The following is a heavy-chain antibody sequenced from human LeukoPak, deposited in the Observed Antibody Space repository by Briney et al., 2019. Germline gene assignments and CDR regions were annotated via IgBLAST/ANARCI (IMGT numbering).Heavy chain of an antibody. J-gene: IGHJ5*02. D-gene: IGHD3-10*01. CDR2: INPNSGGT. Sequence: GASVKVSCKASGYTFTGYYKHWVRQAPGQGLEWMGWINPNSGGTNYAQKFQGRVTMTRDTSISTAYMELSRLRSDDTAVYYCARGGSGSYYKYNWFDPWGQGTLVTVSS. CDR3: ARGGSGSYYKYNWFDP. CDR1: GYTFTGYY. V-gene: IGHV1-2*02.